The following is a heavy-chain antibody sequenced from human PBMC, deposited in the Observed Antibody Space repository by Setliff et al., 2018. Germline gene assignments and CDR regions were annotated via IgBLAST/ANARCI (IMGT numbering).Heavy chain of an antibody. V-gene: IGHV3-74*01. CDR1: GFNLGSYW. Sequence: GGSLRLSCAASGFNLGSYWMHWVRQAPGKGLVWVSRMNSDGGTTDYADYAKGRFTISRDNAKNSLYLQMNNLRAEDTAVYHCARGARLYETDHHYYGWLDPWGQGTLVTVSS. D-gene: IGHD3-22*01. J-gene: IGHJ5*02. CDR2: MNSDGGTT. CDR3: ARGARLYETDHHYYGWLDP.